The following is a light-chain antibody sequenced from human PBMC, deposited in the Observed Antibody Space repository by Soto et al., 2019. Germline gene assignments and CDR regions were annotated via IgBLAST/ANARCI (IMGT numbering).Light chain of an antibody. CDR2: KAS. CDR1: QTISSW. V-gene: IGKV1-5*03. Sequence: DIQMTQSPSTLSGSVGGTVPLHRRASQTISSWLVWYQQKPGKAPKFIIYKASTLKSGVPSRFSGSRSGTECNLTISSLQPDDVATYYCQHYNSYSEAFGQGTKVDIK. CDR3: QHYNSYSEA. J-gene: IGKJ1*01.